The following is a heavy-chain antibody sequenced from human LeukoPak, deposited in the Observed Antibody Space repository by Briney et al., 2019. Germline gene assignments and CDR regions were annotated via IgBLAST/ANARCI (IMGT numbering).Heavy chain of an antibody. Sequence: PGRSLRLSCAASGFTFSSYAMTWVRQTPGKGLGWVSAISGSGGSTYYADSVKGRFTISRDDSKNTLYLQMNSLRAEDTAVYYCALLMGDMTGSHYFDYWGPGTLVTVSS. CDR2: ISGSGGST. CDR3: ALLMGDMTGSHYFDY. CDR1: GFTFSSYA. J-gene: IGHJ4*02. V-gene: IGHV3-23*01. D-gene: IGHD1-20*01.